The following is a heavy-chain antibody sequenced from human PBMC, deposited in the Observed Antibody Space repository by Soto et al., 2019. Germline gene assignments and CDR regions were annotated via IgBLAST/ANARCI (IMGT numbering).Heavy chain of an antibody. CDR3: ARPLDYDFRSGPDY. Sequence: GESLTTSCKDPGYSFPGYWIVWLPQITGKGLEWMGIIYPGDSDTRYSPSFQGQVTISADKSISTAYLQWSSLKASDTAMYYCARPLDYDFRSGPDYWGQGTLVSGSS. D-gene: IGHD3-3*01. CDR2: IYPGDSDT. J-gene: IGHJ4*02. CDR1: GYSFPGYW. V-gene: IGHV5-51*01.